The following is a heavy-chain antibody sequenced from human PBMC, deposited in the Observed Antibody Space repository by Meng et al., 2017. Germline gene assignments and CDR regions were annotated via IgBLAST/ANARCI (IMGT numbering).Heavy chain of an antibody. D-gene: IGHD5-18*01. CDR3: AKGRHHTAMVVGYYYGMDV. V-gene: IGHV3-23*01. CDR2: ISGSGGST. Sequence: GESLKISCAASGFTFSSYAMSWVRQAPGKGLEWVSAISGSGGSTYYADSVKGRFTISRDNSKNTLYLQMNSLRAEDTAVYYCAKGRHHTAMVVGYYYGMDVWGQGTTVTVSS. CDR1: GFTFSSYA. J-gene: IGHJ6*02.